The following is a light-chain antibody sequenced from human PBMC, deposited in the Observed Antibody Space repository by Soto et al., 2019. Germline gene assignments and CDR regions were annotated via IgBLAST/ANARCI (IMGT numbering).Light chain of an antibody. CDR2: GAH. J-gene: IGKJ1*01. Sequence: EIVLTQSPGTLSLSPGERATLSCRASQSIRSHYLAWYQQKPGQAPRLLISGAHNRAPGIPDRFSGRESGTDFTLRISRLEPEDFAVYYCQQYGSSVTFGQGTKVEIK. V-gene: IGKV3-20*01. CDR1: QSIRSHY. CDR3: QQYGSSVT.